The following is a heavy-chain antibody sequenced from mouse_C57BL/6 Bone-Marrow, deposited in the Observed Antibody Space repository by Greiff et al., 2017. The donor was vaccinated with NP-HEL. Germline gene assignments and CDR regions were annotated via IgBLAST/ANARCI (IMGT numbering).Heavy chain of an antibody. J-gene: IGHJ3*01. CDR1: GYTFTSYW. D-gene: IGHD4-1*01. V-gene: IGHV1-69*01. CDR3: ARKTVSWFAY. Sequence: QVQLQQPGAELVMPGASVKLSCKASGYTFTSYWMHWVKQRPGQGLEWIGEIDPSDSYTNYNEKFKSKATLTVDTSSSTAYMQLSSLTSEDSAVYYCARKTVSWFAYWGQGTLVTVSA. CDR2: IDPSDSYT.